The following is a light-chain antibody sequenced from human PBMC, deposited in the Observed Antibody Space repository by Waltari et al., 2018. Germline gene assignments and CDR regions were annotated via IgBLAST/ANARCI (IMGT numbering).Light chain of an antibody. V-gene: IGLV2-14*01. Sequence: QSVLSQPAAVAGSPAQSVSISCTGTSIHVGGQYYFSWFQQHPGKATKLIVYEVTNRPSGVTDRFSGTKSGNTASLTISGLQAEDEADYYCSSYSDSSTLLLFGGETKLTVL. CDR1: SIHVGGQYY. CDR2: EVT. J-gene: IGLJ2*01. CDR3: SSYSDSSTLLL.